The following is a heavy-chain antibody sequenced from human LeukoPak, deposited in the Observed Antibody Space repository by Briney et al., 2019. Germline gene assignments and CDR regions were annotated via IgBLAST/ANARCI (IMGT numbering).Heavy chain of an antibody. J-gene: IGHJ4*02. CDR1: GYTFTSYY. V-gene: IGHV1-46*01. Sequence: ASVKVSCKASGYTFTSYYMHWVRQAPGQGLEWMGIINPSGGSTSYAQKFQGRVTMTRDMSTSTVYMELRSLRSDDTAVYYCASYGMYYFDYWGQGTLVTVSS. D-gene: IGHD4-17*01. CDR2: INPSGGST. CDR3: ASYGMYYFDY.